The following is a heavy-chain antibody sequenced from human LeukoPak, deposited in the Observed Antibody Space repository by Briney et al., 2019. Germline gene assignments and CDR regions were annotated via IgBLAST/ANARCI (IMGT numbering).Heavy chain of an antibody. CDR3: ARESFKAVAGYLDY. D-gene: IGHD6-19*01. J-gene: IGHJ4*02. V-gene: IGHV3-23*01. CDR1: GFTFSNYA. Sequence: PGGSLRLSCAASGFTFSNYAMTWVRQGPGKGLEWVSGISGSGDTTYYADSEKGRFTTSRDNFRNTLYLQMNSLTVANTAVYFCARESFKAVAGYLDYWGQRILVTVSS. CDR2: ISGSGDTT.